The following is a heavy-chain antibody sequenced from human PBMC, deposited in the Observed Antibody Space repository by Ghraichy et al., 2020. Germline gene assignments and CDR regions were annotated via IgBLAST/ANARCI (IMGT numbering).Heavy chain of an antibody. Sequence: GGSLRLSCAASGFTFSSYWMSWVRQAPGKGREWVANIKQDGSEKYYVDSVKGRLTIFRDNAKNSLYLQMNNLRSEDTAVFYCARDKFGYSSLRAYYGMDVWGQGTTVTVSS. CDR3: ARDKFGYSSLRAYYGMDV. V-gene: IGHV3-7*01. D-gene: IGHD6-13*01. CDR1: GFTFSSYW. J-gene: IGHJ6*02. CDR2: IKQDGSEK.